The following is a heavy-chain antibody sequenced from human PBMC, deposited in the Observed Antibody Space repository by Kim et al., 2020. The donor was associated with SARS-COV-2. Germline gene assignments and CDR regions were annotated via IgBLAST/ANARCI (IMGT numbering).Heavy chain of an antibody. CDR3: ARIYDYVWGSYRHDRQHFDY. D-gene: IGHD3-16*02. CDR2: IKQDGSEK. J-gene: IGHJ4*02. CDR1: GFTFSSYW. V-gene: IGHV3-7*01. Sequence: GGSLRLSCAASGFTFSSYWMSWVRQAPGKGLEWVANIKQDGSEKYYVDSVKGRFTISRDNAKNSLYLQMNSLRAEDTAVYYCARIYDYVWGSYRHDRQHFDYWGQGTLVTVSS.